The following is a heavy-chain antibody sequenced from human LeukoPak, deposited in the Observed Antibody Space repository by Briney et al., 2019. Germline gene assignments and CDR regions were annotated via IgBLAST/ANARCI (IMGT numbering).Heavy chain of an antibody. D-gene: IGHD5-18*01. CDR3: ASERGYSYLINAFDI. CDR1: GYSISSGYY. CDR2: IYHSGST. V-gene: IGHV4-38-2*02. J-gene: IGHJ3*02. Sequence: SETLSLTCTVSGYSISSGYYWGWIRQPPGKGLEWIGSIYHSGSTYYNPSLKSRVTISVDTSKNQFSLKLSSVTAADTAVYYCASERGYSYLINAFDIWGQGTMVTVSS.